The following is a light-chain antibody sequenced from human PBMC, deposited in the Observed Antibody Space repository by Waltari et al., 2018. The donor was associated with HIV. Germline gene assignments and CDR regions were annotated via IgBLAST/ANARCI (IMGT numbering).Light chain of an antibody. V-gene: IGLV3-25*03. CDR2: QDR. Sequence: SYELTQPPSVSVSPGQTARITCSGDALPKQYAYWYQQKPGQTPVLVIYQDRERPSGVPERVSGSSSGTTVTLTISGVQSEDEADYYCQSADISVTYPWVFGGGTKLTVL. CDR3: QSADISVTYPWV. CDR1: ALPKQY. J-gene: IGLJ3*02.